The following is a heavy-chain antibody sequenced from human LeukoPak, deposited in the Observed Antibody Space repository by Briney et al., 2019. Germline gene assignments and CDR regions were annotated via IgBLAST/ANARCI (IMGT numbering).Heavy chain of an antibody. D-gene: IGHD6-13*01. J-gene: IGHJ5*02. V-gene: IGHV1-2*02. CDR1: GYTFTGYY. CDR2: INPNSGGT. Sequence: ASVKVPCKASGYTFTGYYMHWVRQAPGQGLEWMGWINPNSGGTNYAQKFQGRVTMTRDTSISTAYMELSRLRSDDTAVYYCARYPFSSWYLWFDPWGQGTLVTVSS. CDR3: ARYPFSSWYLWFDP.